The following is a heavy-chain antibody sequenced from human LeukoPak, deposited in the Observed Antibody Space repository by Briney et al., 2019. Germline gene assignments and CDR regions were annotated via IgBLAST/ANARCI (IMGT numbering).Heavy chain of an antibody. CDR1: GGSFSGYY. CDR3: ARANPYYYDSSGYYYGFDY. Sequence: PSETLSLTCAVYGGSFSGYYWSWIRQPPGKGLEWIGEINHSGSTNYNPSLKRRVTISVDTSKNQFSLKLSSVTAADTAVYYCARANPYYYDSSGYYYGFDYWGQGTLVTVSS. CDR2: INHSGST. D-gene: IGHD3-22*01. J-gene: IGHJ4*02. V-gene: IGHV4-34*01.